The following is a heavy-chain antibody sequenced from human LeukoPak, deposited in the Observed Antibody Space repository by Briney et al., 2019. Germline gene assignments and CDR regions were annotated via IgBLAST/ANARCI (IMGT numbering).Heavy chain of an antibody. Sequence: SGPTLVNPTQTLTLTCTFSGFSLRTSGMCVSWIRRPPGKALEWLARIDWDNDKYYTTSLKTRLTISKDTSKNQVVLTMTNMDPVDTATYYCVRTRPVSGWFDPWGQGTLVTVSS. CDR3: VRTRPVSGWFDP. V-gene: IGHV2-70*11. J-gene: IGHJ5*02. D-gene: IGHD5/OR15-5a*01. CDR1: GFSLRTSGMC. CDR2: IDWDNDK.